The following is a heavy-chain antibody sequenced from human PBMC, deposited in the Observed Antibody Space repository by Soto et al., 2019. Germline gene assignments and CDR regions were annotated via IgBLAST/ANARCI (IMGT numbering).Heavy chain of an antibody. CDR2: ISFDGATE. CDR3: ARDQDTVSTPPRLDP. J-gene: IGHJ5*02. Sequence: GGSLRISCAASGFIFSSYGMHWVRQAPAKGLEWVAVISFDGATEYYAESVKGRFTIARDDSTNTLYLQMNSLRVDDTGLYYCARDQDTVSTPPRLDPWGQGTQVTVAS. V-gene: IGHV3-30*03. D-gene: IGHD2-8*01. CDR1: GFIFSSYG.